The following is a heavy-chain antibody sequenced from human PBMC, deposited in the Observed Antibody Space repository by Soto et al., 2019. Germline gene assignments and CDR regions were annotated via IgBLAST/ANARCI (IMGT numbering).Heavy chain of an antibody. CDR2: IYYSGST. CDR1: GGSISSSSYY. Sequence: LSLTCTVSGGSISSSSYYWGWIRQPPGKGLEWIGSIYYSGSTYYNPSLKSRVTISVDTSKNQFSLKLSSVTAADTAVYYCARLPGGATTGYFDYWGQGTLVTVSS. J-gene: IGHJ4*02. D-gene: IGHD1-26*01. V-gene: IGHV4-39*01. CDR3: ARLPGGATTGYFDY.